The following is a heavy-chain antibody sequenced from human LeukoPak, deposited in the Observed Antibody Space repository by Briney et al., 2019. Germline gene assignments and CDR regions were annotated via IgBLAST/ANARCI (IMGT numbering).Heavy chain of an antibody. CDR1: GGSISSSSYY. Sequence: KASETLSLTCTVSGGSISSSSYYWGWIRQPPGKGLEWIGSIYYSGSTYYNPSLKSRVTISVDTSKNQFSLKLSSVTAADTAVYYCARLRYGEGYWGQGTLVTVSS. V-gene: IGHV4-39*01. D-gene: IGHD4-17*01. CDR3: ARLRYGEGY. CDR2: IYYSGST. J-gene: IGHJ4*02.